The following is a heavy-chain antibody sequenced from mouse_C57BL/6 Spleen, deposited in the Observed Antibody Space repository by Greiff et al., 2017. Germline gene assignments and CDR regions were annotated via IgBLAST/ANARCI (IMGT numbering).Heavy chain of an antibody. V-gene: IGHV1-53*01. CDR2: INPSNGGT. J-gene: IGHJ2*01. CDR1: GYTFTSYW. Sequence: VQLQQPGTELVKPGASVKLSCTASGYTFTSYWMHWVKQRPGQGLEWIGNINPSNGGTNYTEKFKSKATLTVDKSSSTAYMQLSRLTSEDSAVYYCARDVITTVVDYWGQGTTLTVSS. D-gene: IGHD1-1*01. CDR3: ARDVITTVVDY.